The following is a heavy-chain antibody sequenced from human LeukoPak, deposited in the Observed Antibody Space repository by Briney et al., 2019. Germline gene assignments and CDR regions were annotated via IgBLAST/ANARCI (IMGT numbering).Heavy chain of an antibody. CDR1: GGTFSSYA. V-gene: IGHV1-69*01. Sequence: SVKVSCKASGGTFSSYAISWVRQAPGQGLEWMGGIIPIFGTANYAQKFQGRVTITADESTSTAYMELSSLRSEDTAVYYCARAHGYYDYVWGSYEFDYWGQGTLVTVSS. CDR2: IIPIFGTA. CDR3: ARAHGYYDYVWGSYEFDY. D-gene: IGHD3-16*01. J-gene: IGHJ4*02.